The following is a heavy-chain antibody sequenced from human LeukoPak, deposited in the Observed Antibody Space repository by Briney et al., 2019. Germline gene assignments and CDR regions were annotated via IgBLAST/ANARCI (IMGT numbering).Heavy chain of an antibody. J-gene: IGHJ4*02. CDR1: GYTFTSYG. D-gene: IGHD4-17*01. Sequence: ASVPVSFKASGYTFTSYGISWVRQAPGQGLEWMGWISAYNGNTNYAQKLQGRVTMTTDTSTSTAHMDLRSLRSDDTAVYYWARDDYVDYVRDYWGQGTLVTVSS. CDR2: ISAYNGNT. V-gene: IGHV1-18*01. CDR3: ARDDYVDYVRDY.